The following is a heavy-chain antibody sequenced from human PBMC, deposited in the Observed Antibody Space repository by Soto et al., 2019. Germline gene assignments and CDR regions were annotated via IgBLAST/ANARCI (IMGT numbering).Heavy chain of an antibody. CDR2: ISYDGSNT. J-gene: IGHJ4*02. CDR3: AKEGGLSGSYYISSSYYFDY. D-gene: IGHD1-26*01. V-gene: IGHV3-30*18. Sequence: GGSLRVSWGALGFTFSSYGIHWVRKAPSKGLEWVAIISYDGSNTYYADSVKGRFTISRDNSKNTLYLQMNSLRAEDTSVYYCAKEGGLSGSYYISSSYYFDYWGQGTLVTVSS. CDR1: GFTFSSYG.